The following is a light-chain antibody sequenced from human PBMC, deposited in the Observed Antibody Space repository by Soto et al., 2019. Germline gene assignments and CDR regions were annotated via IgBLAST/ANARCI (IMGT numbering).Light chain of an antibody. V-gene: IGKV1-5*01. CDR3: QQYNSYPWT. CDR2: DAS. CDR1: QSISSW. Sequence: DIQMTQSPSTLSASVGDRVTITCRASQSISSWLAWYQQKPGKAPKLLIYDASSLESGVPSRFIGSGSGTEFTLPISSRQPADFAAYYCQQYNSYPWTFGQGTKVEIK. J-gene: IGKJ1*01.